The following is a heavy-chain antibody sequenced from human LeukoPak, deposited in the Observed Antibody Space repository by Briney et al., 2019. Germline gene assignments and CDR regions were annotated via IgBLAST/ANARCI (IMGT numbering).Heavy chain of an antibody. V-gene: IGHV1-2*02. J-gene: IGHJ4*02. CDR2: INPNSGGT. D-gene: IGHD3-22*01. Sequence: ASVKVSCKASGYTFTSYGISWVRQAPGQGLEWMGWINPNSGGTNYAQKFQGRVTMTRDTSISTAYMELSRLRSDDTAVYYCARIGDSSGCDYWGQGTLVTVSS. CDR3: ARIGDSSGCDY. CDR1: GYTFTSYG.